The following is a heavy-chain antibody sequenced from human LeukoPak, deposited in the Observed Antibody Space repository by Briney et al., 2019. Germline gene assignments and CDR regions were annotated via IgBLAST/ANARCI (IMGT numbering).Heavy chain of an antibody. CDR3: ARQEYYYDSSGSLGAFDI. V-gene: IGHV4-34*01. J-gene: IGHJ3*02. Sequence: PSETLSLTCAVYGGSFSGYYWSWIRQPPGKGLEWIGEINHSGSTNYNPSLKSRVTISVDTSKNQFSLKLSSVTAADTAVYYCARQEYYYDSSGSLGAFDIWGQGTMVTVSS. CDR1: GGSFSGYY. D-gene: IGHD3-22*01. CDR2: INHSGST.